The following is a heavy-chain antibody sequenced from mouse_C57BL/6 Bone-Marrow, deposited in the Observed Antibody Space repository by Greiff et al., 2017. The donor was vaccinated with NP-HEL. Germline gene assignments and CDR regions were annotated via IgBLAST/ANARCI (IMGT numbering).Heavy chain of an antibody. V-gene: IGHV10-1*01. D-gene: IGHD4-1*01. CDR3: VRHGGLAFDY. CDR1: GFSFNTYA. Sequence: DVMLVESGGGLVQPKGSLKLSCAASGFSFNTYAMNWVRQAPGKGLEWVARIRSKSNNYATYYADSVKDRFTISRDDSESMLYLQMNNLKTEDTAMYYCVRHGGLAFDYWGQGTTLTVSS. CDR2: IRSKSNNYAT. J-gene: IGHJ2*01.